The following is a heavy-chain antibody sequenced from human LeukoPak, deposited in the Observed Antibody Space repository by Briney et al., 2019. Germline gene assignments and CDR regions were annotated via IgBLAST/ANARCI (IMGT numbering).Heavy chain of an antibody. V-gene: IGHV3-23*01. D-gene: IGHD3-3*01. Sequence: TGGSLRLSCAASGFTFSSYAMSWVRQAPGKGLEWVSAISGSGGSTYYADSVKGRFTISRDNSKNTLYLQMNSLRAEDTAVYYCAKDLIFGVGTNYFDYWGQGTLVTVSS. CDR2: ISGSGGST. CDR1: GFTFSSYA. CDR3: AKDLIFGVGTNYFDY. J-gene: IGHJ4*02.